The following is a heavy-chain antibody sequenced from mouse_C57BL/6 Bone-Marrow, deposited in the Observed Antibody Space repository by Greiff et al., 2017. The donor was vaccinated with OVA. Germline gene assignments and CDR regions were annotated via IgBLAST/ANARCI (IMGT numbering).Heavy chain of an antibody. CDR2: INPNNGGT. CDR1: GYTFTDYY. Sequence: EVQLQQSGPELVKPGASVKISCKASGYTFTDYYMNWVKQSHGKSLEWIGDINPNNGGTSYNQKFKGKATLTVDKSSSTAYMELRSLTSEDSAVYYCATYYYGGVTGHYFDYWGQGTTLTVSS. J-gene: IGHJ2*01. CDR3: ATYYYGGVTGHYFDY. D-gene: IGHD1-1*01. V-gene: IGHV1-26*01.